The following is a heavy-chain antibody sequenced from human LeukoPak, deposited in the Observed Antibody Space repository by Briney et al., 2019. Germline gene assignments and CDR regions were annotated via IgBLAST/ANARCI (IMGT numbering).Heavy chain of an antibody. Sequence: GASVKVSCKASGYTFTSYGISWVRQAPGQGLEWMGWISAYNGNTNYAQKLQGRVTMTTDTSTSTAYMELRSLRSDDTAVYYCARDHLVYSSSSGWFDPWGQGTLVTVSS. CDR1: GYTFTSYG. J-gene: IGHJ5*02. CDR2: ISAYNGNT. CDR3: ARDHLVYSSSSGWFDP. D-gene: IGHD6-6*01. V-gene: IGHV1-18*01.